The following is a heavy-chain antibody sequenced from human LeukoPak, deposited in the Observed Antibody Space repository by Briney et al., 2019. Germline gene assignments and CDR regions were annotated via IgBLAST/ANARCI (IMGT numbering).Heavy chain of an antibody. CDR3: AREGYCSSTSCYVWFDP. D-gene: IGHD2-2*01. CDR1: GYTFTGYY. Sequence: ASVKVSCKASGYTFTGYYIHWVRQAPGQGLEWMGWINPNSGGTNYAQKFQGRVTMTRDTSMSTAYMELSGLRSDDTAVYYCAREGYCSSTSCYVWFDPWSQGTLVTVSS. V-gene: IGHV1-2*02. CDR2: INPNSGGT. J-gene: IGHJ5*02.